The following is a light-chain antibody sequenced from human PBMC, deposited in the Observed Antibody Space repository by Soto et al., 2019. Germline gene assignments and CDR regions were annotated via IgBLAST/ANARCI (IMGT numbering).Light chain of an antibody. CDR1: QSVSSTS. J-gene: IGKJ1*01. V-gene: IGKV3-20*01. CDR2: GVS. CDR3: QQYDSSVWT. Sequence: EIVLTQSPGTLSLSPGKRATLSCRASQSVSSTSLAWYQQKPGQAPRLLMYGVSSRATGIPDRFSGSGSGTDFNLTIIRLEPEDFAVYFCQQYDSSVWTFGQGTKVEIK.